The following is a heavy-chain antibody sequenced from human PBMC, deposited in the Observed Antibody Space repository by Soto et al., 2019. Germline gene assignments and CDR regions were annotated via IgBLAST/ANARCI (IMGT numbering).Heavy chain of an antibody. J-gene: IGHJ6*02. Sequence: AVKVSCKASGGTFSSYAISWVRQAPGQGLEWMGGIIPIFGTANYAQKFQGRVTITADESTSTAYMELSSLRSEDTAVHYCARAVGHIVVVTHTRSYGMDVWGQGTTVTSP. D-gene: IGHD2-21*02. V-gene: IGHV1-69*13. CDR3: ARAVGHIVVVTHTRSYGMDV. CDR1: GGTFSSYA. CDR2: IIPIFGTA.